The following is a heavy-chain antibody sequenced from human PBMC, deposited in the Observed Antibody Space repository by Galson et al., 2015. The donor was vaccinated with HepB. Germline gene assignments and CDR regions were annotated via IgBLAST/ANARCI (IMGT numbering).Heavy chain of an antibody. CDR1: RFIFSPFD. V-gene: IGHV3-30-3*01. J-gene: IGHJ5*02. CDR2: VSYDGSQK. Sequence: SLRLSCAASRFIFSPFDIHWVRQAPGKGLEWVAIVSYDGSQKYYADSVKGRFIISRDNFNNMIYLQMNGLRSEDTAVYHCVRGGRYYDSGNFSPFDPWGQGTLVTVSS. CDR3: VRGGRYYDSGNFSPFDP. D-gene: IGHD3-16*01.